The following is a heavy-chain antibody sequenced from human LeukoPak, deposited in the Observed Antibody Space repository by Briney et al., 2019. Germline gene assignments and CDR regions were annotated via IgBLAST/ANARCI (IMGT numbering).Heavy chain of an antibody. D-gene: IGHD3-22*01. CDR2: ISGSGGST. CDR3: AKGLYDSSGYPYNFDY. J-gene: IGHJ4*02. Sequence: GGSLRLSCAASGLTFSSYAMSWVRQAPGKGLEWVSAISGSGGSTYYADSVKGRFTISRDNSKNTLYLQMNSLRAEDTAVYYCAKGLYDSSGYPYNFDYWGQGTLVTASS. V-gene: IGHV3-23*01. CDR1: GLTFSSYA.